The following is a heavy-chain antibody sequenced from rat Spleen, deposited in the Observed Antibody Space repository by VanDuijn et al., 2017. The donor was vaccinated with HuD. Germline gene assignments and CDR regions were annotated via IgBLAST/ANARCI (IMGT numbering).Heavy chain of an antibody. CDR1: GFTFSNYG. J-gene: IGHJ1*01. V-gene: IGHV5-19*01. CDR3: ARHDSGYDWYFDF. Sequence: EVQLVESGGGLVQPGRSLKLSCAASGFTFSNYGMHWIRQAPTKGLEWVASISPSGGSTYYRDSVKGRFTISRDNAKSTLYLQMDSLRSEDTATYYCARHDSGYDWYFDFWGPGTMVTVSS. CDR2: ISPSGGST. D-gene: IGHD4-3*01.